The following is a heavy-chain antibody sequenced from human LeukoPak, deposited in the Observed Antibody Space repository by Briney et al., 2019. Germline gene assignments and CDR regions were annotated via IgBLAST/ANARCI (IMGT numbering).Heavy chain of an antibody. V-gene: IGHV4-39*01. D-gene: IGHD6-6*01. J-gene: IGHJ4*02. Sequence: PSETLSLTCTVSGGSISSSSYYWGWIRQPPGKGLEWIGCIYYSGSTYYNPSLKSRVTISVDTSKNQFSLKLSSVTAADTAVYYCARVSSSRFDYWGQGTLVTVSS. CDR2: IYYSGST. CDR3: ARVSSSRFDY. CDR1: GGSISSSSYY.